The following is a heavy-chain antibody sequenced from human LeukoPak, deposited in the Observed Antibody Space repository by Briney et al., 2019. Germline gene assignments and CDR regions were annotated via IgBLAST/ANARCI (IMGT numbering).Heavy chain of an antibody. D-gene: IGHD3-10*01. CDR2: MNPNSGNT. V-gene: IGHV1-8*01. J-gene: IGHJ5*02. Sequence: ASVKVSCKASGYTVISYDINWVRQATGQGLEWMGWMNPNSGNTGYAQKFQGRVTMTRNTSISTAYMELSSLRSEDTAVYYCARTNYYGSGSYYVWFDPWGQGTLVTVSS. CDR3: ARTNYYGSGSYYVWFDP. CDR1: GYTVISYD.